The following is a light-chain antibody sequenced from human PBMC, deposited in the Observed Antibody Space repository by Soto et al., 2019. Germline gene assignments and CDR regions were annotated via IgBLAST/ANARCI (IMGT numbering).Light chain of an antibody. Sequence: DIQLTQSPSFLSASVGYRVTITCRASQGIAGSLAWYQQKPGKPPKLLIYAESTVQSGVPSRFSGSGSGTRGTLTISSLQPEDFATYDCQQVKSYPRTFGGGTRVEIK. CDR1: QGIAGS. CDR3: QQVKSYPRT. V-gene: IGKV1-9*01. J-gene: IGKJ4*01. CDR2: AES.